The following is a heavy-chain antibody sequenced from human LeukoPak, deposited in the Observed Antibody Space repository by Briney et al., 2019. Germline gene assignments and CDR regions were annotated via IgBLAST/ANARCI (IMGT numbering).Heavy chain of an antibody. CDR1: GFTFSAYE. J-gene: IGHJ6*02. CDR2: ISSGGSTK. CDR3: AREGYCSTTSCAYAMDV. V-gene: IGHV3-48*03. Sequence: GSLRLSCAASGFTFSAYEMNWVRQAPGKGPEWVSYISSGGSTKYYADSVKGRFTISRDNAKNSLYLQMNSLRAEDTAFYYCAREGYCSTTSCAYAMDVWGQGTTVTVSS. D-gene: IGHD2-2*01.